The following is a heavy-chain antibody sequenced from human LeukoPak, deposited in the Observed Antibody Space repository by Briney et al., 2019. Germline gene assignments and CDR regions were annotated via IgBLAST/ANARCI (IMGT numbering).Heavy chain of an antibody. V-gene: IGHV3-73*01. CDR1: GFTFSGSA. Sequence: GGSLKLSCAASGFTFSGSAMHWVRQASGKGLEWVGRIRSKANSYATAYAASVKGRFTISRDDSKNTAYLQMNSLKTEDTAVYYCTGNYGGNWAFFDYWGQGTLGTVSS. D-gene: IGHD4-23*01. CDR3: TGNYGGNWAFFDY. CDR2: IRSKANSYAT. J-gene: IGHJ4*02.